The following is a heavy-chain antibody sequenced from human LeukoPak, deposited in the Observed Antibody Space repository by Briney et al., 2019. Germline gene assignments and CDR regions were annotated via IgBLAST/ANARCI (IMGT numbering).Heavy chain of an antibody. J-gene: IGHJ6*03. V-gene: IGHV3-53*01. CDR2: IYSGGST. CDR3: ARAPTLNYYYYYMDV. CDR1: GFTVSSNY. Sequence: AGSLRLSCAASGFTVSSNYMSWVRQAPGKGLEWVSVIYSGGSTYYADSVKGRFTISRDNSKNTLYLQMNSLRAEDTAVYYCARAPTLNYYYYYMDVWGKGTTVTVSS.